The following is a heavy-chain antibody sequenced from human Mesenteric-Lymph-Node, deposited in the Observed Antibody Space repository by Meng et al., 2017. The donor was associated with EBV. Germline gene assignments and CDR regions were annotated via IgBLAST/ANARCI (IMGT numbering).Heavy chain of an antibody. Sequence: QLPLQESGSGLAKLLKTLSLTCAVSGGSISSGGYYLSWIRQPPGKGFEWIGYIYYSGSTYYNPSLKSRVTISVDTSKNQFSLKLSSVTAADTAVYYCARGSRDGYNLDYWGQGTLVTVSS. D-gene: IGHD5-24*01. V-gene: IGHV4-30-2*05. CDR1: GGSISSGGYY. J-gene: IGHJ4*02. CDR2: IYYSGST. CDR3: ARGSRDGYNLDY.